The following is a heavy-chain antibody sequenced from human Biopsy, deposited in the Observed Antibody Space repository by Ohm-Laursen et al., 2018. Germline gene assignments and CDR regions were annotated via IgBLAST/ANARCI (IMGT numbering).Heavy chain of an antibody. V-gene: IGHV3-23*01. D-gene: IGHD2-21*01. Sequence: SLRLSCAASGFPFSNYAMTWVRQAPGKGLEWVSGISGSGASTYYADSVKGRFTISRDNSKNTLFLQMDSLRADDTAVYYCVKAYSAIYWFDPWGQGTLVTVSS. CDR3: VKAYSAIYWFDP. J-gene: IGHJ5*02. CDR1: GFPFSNYA. CDR2: ISGSGAST.